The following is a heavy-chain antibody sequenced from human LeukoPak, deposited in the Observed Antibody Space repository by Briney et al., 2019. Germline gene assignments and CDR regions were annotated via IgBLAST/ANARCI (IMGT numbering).Heavy chain of an antibody. D-gene: IGHD1-26*01. V-gene: IGHV3-48*01. CDR1: GFTFSSYS. CDR2: ISSSSSTI. J-gene: IGHJ3*02. Sequence: GGSLRLSCAASGFTFSSYSMNWVRQAPGKGLEWVSYISSSSSTIYYADSVKGRFTISRDNAKNSLSLQMNSLRAEDTAVYYCARGRQNSGSYSDAFDIWGQGTVVTVSS. CDR3: ARGRQNSGSYSDAFDI.